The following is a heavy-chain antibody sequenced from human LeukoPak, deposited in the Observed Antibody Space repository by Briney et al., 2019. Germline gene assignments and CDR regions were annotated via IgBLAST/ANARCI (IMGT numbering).Heavy chain of an antibody. D-gene: IGHD4-17*01. J-gene: IGHJ4*02. CDR1: GFTFSSYA. V-gene: IGHV3-23*01. CDR3: AKALGPFGDYADY. CDR2: ISGSGGST. Sequence: GGSLRLSCAASGFTFSSYAMSWVRQAPGKGLEWVSAISGSGGSTYYADSVKGRFTISRDNSKNTLYLQMNSLRAEDTAVYYYAKALGPFGDYADYWGQGTLVTVSS.